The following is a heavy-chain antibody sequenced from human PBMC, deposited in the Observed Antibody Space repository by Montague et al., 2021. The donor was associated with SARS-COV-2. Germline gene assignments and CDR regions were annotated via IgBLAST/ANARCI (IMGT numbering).Heavy chain of an antibody. Sequence: SLRLSRAASGFTFSSYAMSWVRQAPGKGLEWVSAISGSGGSTYYADSVKGRFTISRDNSKNTLYLQMNSLRAEDTAVYYCAKVRSYGSGWGYYYYGMDVWGQGTTVTVSS. CDR3: AKVRSYGSGWGYYYYGMDV. D-gene: IGHD6-19*01. V-gene: IGHV3-23*01. CDR1: GFTFSSYA. CDR2: ISGSGGST. J-gene: IGHJ6*02.